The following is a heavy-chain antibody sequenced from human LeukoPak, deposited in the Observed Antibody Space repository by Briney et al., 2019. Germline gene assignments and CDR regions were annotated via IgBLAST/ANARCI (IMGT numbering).Heavy chain of an antibody. CDR3: ARCVYPNDIIAARPRIGSYYFDY. CDR1: GGSFSGYY. D-gene: IGHD6-6*01. CDR2: INHSGST. Sequence: SETLSLTCAVYGGSFSGYYWSWIRQPPGKGLEWIGEINHSGSTNYNPSLKSRVSISVDTSKNQFSLKLSSVTAADTAVYYCARCVYPNDIIAARPRIGSYYFDYWGQGTLVTVSS. V-gene: IGHV4-34*01. J-gene: IGHJ4*02.